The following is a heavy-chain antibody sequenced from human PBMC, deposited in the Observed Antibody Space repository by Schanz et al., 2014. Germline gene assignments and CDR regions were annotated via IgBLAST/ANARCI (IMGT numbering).Heavy chain of an antibody. Sequence: VQLVESGGGLVTPGESLRLSCAASGFTFSSYSMNWVRQAPGKGLEWVSSVSHGGTYIYYADSVRGRFTISRDNAKNALFLQMHSLRADDTAVDYCARSTYYDILTGQTHTRVDVRYFDLWGRGTLVTVSS. D-gene: IGHD3-9*01. CDR1: GFTFSSYS. CDR3: ARSTYYDILTGQTHTRVDVRYFDL. J-gene: IGHJ2*01. CDR2: VSHGGTYI. V-gene: IGHV3-21*01.